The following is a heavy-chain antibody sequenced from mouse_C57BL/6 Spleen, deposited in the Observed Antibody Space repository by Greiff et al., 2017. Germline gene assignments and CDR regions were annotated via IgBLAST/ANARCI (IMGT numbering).Heavy chain of an antibody. Sequence: QVHVKQPGAELVKPGASVKLSCKASGYTFTSYWMHWVKQRPGQGLEWIGMIHPNSGSTNYNEKFKSKATLTVDKSSSTAYMQLSSLTSEDSAVYYCARGDQLRPPYYYAMDYWGQGTSVTVSS. CDR1: GYTFTSYW. J-gene: IGHJ4*01. CDR3: ARGDQLRPPYYYAMDY. D-gene: IGHD3-2*02. V-gene: IGHV1-64*01. CDR2: IHPNSGST.